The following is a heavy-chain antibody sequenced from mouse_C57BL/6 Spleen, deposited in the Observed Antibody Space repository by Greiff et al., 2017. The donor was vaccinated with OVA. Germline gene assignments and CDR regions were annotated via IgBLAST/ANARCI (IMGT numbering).Heavy chain of an antibody. CDR3: TRHYYAQRYYYAMDY. CDR2: IDPETGGT. J-gene: IGHJ4*01. CDR1: GYTFTDYE. V-gene: IGHV1-15*01. D-gene: IGHD1-2*01. Sequence: VQLQQSGAELVRPGASVTLSCKASGYTFTDYEMHWVKQTPVHGLEWIGAIDPETGGTASNQKFKGKAILTADKSSSTAYMELRSLTSEDSAVYYCTRHYYAQRYYYAMDYWGQGTSVTVSS.